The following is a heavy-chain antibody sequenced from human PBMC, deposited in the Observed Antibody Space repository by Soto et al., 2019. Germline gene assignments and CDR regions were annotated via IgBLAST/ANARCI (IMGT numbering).Heavy chain of an antibody. CDR2: IHSTSSP. V-gene: IGHV4-4*07. CDR3: ARSPAYGDYANLDT. CDR1: GDSVSKYY. Sequence: QVQLQESGPGLVKPSETLSLTCTVSGDSVSKYYWNWIRQPAGKGLEWIGRIHSTSSPNYNPSLKSRVTMSVDTSKNQFSLKLNLTSVTAADTAVYYCARSPAYGDYANLDTWGQGTLVTVSS. J-gene: IGHJ5*02. D-gene: IGHD4-17*01.